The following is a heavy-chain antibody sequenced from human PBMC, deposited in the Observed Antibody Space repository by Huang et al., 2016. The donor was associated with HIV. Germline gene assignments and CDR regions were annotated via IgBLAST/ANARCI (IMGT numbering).Heavy chain of an antibody. D-gene: IGHD6-6*01. V-gene: IGHV1-2*02. Sequence: QVQLVQSGAEVKNPGASVRVSCKASGYTFTDSNIHWVRQAPGQGLEWMGWINPKRGGTSYAQRFQGRITMTRDTTISTVHMDLRRIQPDDTAVYFCARDWSFGSSTSPADWGQGTLVTVSS. CDR2: INPKRGGT. CDR1: GYTFTDSN. CDR3: ARDWSFGSSTSPAD. J-gene: IGHJ4*02.